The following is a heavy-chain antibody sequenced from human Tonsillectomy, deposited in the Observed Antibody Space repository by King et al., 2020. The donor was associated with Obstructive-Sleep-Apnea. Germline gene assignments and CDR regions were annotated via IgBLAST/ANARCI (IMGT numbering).Heavy chain of an antibody. D-gene: IGHD4-23*01. V-gene: IGHV5-51*01. CDR2: IYPGDSDT. CDR3: ARQGLGYYGGHTIAFDI. Sequence: QLVQSGAEVKKPGESLRISCRGSGYRFTTYWIGWVRQVPGKGLEWMGIIYPGDSDTRNSPSFHGQVTISVDTSINTAYLQWTSLKASDSAMYSCARQGLGYYGGHTIAFDIWGQGTMVTVSS. J-gene: IGHJ3*02. CDR1: GYRFTTYW.